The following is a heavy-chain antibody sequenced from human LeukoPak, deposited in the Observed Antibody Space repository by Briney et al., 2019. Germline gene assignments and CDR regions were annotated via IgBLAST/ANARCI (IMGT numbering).Heavy chain of an antibody. CDR1: GGSISSHN. Sequence: SETLSLTCTVSGGSISSHNWSWIRQPPGKGLEWIGYIYYSGSTNYNPSFKSRVTMSVDMSKDQFSLNLRSVTAADTAVYYCARDYYASRGDAFDMWGQGTMVTVSS. D-gene: IGHD3-22*01. CDR3: ARDYYASRGDAFDM. V-gene: IGHV4-59*11. J-gene: IGHJ3*02. CDR2: IYYSGST.